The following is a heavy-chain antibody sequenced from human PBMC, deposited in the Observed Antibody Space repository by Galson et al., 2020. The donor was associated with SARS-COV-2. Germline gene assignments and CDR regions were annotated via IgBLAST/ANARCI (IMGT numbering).Heavy chain of an antibody. CDR2: INPDSGGT. Sequence: ASVKVSCKASGYTFTDYYMHWVRQAPGQGLEWMGWINPDSGGTNYAQKFQGRVTMTRDTSISTGYMELSWLRSDDTAVYYCARRIAATGTFDSWGQGAPVTVSS. V-gene: IGHV1-2*02. CDR1: GYTFTDYY. D-gene: IGHD6-13*01. CDR3: ARRIAATGTFDS. J-gene: IGHJ5*01.